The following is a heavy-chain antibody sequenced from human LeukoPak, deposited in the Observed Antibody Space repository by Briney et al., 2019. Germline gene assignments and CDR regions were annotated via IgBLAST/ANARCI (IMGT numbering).Heavy chain of an antibody. CDR1: GFTFSNYW. J-gene: IGHJ3*02. CDR3: AKDGSDAFDI. V-gene: IGHV3-74*01. CDR2: INTDGRST. Sequence: GGSLRLSCTASGFTFSNYWMHWVRQAPGKGLVWVSRINTDGRSTDYADFVKGRFTISRDNSKNTLYLQMNSLRAEDTAVYYCAKDGSDAFDIWGQGTMVTVSS.